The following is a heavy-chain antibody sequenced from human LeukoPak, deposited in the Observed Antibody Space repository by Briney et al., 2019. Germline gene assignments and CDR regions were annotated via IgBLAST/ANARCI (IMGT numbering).Heavy chain of an antibody. CDR2: IFGSGDTT. Sequence: PGGSLRLSCAASGVTISSYGMNWVRQAPRKGLEWVSVIFGSGDTTNYADSVKGRFTISRDRSKNTLYLEMHSQRADDTAVYYCAKDQKPDSGYDIDYWGQGTLVIVSS. CDR3: AKDQKPDSGYDIDY. CDR1: GVTISSYG. D-gene: IGHD5-12*01. V-gene: IGHV3-23*01. J-gene: IGHJ4*02.